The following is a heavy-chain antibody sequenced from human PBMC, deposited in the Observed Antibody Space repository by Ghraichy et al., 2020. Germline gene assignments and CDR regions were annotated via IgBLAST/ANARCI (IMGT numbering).Heavy chain of an antibody. Sequence: SCAASGFSFSDYWLTWVRQAPGKGLEWVASMNEDGSVIHYLNSVKGRFTISRDNTKSSLYLQINSLRAEDTAVYYCVRDPVRRYDFWGPGTLVTVSS. CDR1: GFSFSDYW. D-gene: IGHD3-16*01. V-gene: IGHV3-7*03. CDR2: MNEDGSVI. CDR3: VRDPVRRYDF. J-gene: IGHJ4*02.